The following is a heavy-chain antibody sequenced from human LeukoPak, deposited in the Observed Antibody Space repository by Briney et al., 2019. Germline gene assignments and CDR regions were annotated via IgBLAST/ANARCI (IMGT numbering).Heavy chain of an antibody. J-gene: IGHJ4*02. D-gene: IGHD6-19*01. CDR2: IYSGGST. V-gene: IGHV3-66*01. Sequence: PGGSLRLSCAASGFTVSSNYMSWVRQAPGKGLEWVSVIYSGGSTYYADSVKGRFTISRDSSKNTLYLQMNSLRAEDTAVYCCARDAAVAGTFDYWGQGTLVTVSS. CDR1: GFTVSSNY. CDR3: ARDAAVAGTFDY.